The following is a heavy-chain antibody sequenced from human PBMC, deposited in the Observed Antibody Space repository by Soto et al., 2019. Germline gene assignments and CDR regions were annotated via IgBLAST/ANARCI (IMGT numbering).Heavy chain of an antibody. J-gene: IGHJ4*02. CDR1: GFTFGDYA. CDR3: TREKWELPLGLIDY. V-gene: IGHV3-49*03. CDR2: IRSKAYGGTT. D-gene: IGHD1-26*01. Sequence: PGGSLRLSCTASGFTFGDYAMSWFRQAPGKGLEWVGFIRSKAYGGTTEYAASVKGRFTISRDDSKSIAYLQMNSLKTEDTAVYYCTREKWELPLGLIDYWGQGTLVTVSS.